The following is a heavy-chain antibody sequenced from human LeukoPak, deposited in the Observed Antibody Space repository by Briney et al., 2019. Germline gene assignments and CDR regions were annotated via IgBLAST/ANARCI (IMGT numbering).Heavy chain of an antibody. D-gene: IGHD6-13*01. Sequence: GGSLRLSCAASGFTFSSYAMSRVRQAPGKGLEWVSATSGSGGSTYYADSVKGRFTISRDNSKNTLYLQMNSLRAEDTAVYYCAKLGSWYYFDYWGQGTLVTVSS. V-gene: IGHV3-23*01. CDR1: GFTFSSYA. CDR3: AKLGSWYYFDY. CDR2: TSGSGGST. J-gene: IGHJ4*02.